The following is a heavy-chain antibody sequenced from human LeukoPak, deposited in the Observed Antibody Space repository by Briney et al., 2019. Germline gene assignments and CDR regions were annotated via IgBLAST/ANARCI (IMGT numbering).Heavy chain of an antibody. J-gene: IGHJ4*02. CDR2: IYTSGST. D-gene: IGHD3-22*01. V-gene: IGHV4-4*07. CDR1: GGSISSYY. CDR3: ARESYYYDSSAHEY. Sequence: SETLSLTCTVSGGSISSYYWNWIRQPAGKGLERIGRIYTSGSTNYNPSLKSRVTISVDTSKNQFSLKLSSVTAADTAVYYCARESYYYDSSAHEYWGQGTLVTVSS.